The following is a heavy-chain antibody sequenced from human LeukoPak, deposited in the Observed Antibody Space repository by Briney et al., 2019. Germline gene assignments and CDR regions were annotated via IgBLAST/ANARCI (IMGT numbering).Heavy chain of an antibody. CDR2: ICPDGTVT. CDR3: VRDFRSADY. CDR1: GFSFSAYC. Sequence: GGSLRLSCAASGFSFSAYCMHWVRQAPGKGPMWVSRICPDGTVTNYADSVKARFSISRDNARNTVYLQMNSLRAEDTAVYYCVRDFRSADYWGQGTLVTVSS. V-gene: IGHV3-74*01. J-gene: IGHJ4*02.